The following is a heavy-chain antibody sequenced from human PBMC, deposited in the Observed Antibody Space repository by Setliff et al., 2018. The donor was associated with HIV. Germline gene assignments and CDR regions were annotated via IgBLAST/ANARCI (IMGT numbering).Heavy chain of an antibody. CDR1: DYTFTTYW. D-gene: IGHD6-13*01. CDR3: ARRDGRSMNAFEI. V-gene: IGHV5-51*01. Sequence: GESLKISCKALDYTFTTYWIGWVRQMPGEGLEWMGIIYPDDSNIKYNPSFQNQVTISADKSISTAYLQVNNLKASDTATYYCARRDGRSMNAFEIWGPGTMVTVS. J-gene: IGHJ3*02. CDR2: IYPDDSNI.